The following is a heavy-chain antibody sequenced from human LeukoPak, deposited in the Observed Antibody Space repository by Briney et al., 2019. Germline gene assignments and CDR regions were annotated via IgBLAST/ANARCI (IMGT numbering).Heavy chain of an antibody. V-gene: IGHV4-59*01. CDR2: IYYSGGT. D-gene: IGHD5-12*01. Sequence: SETLSLTCTVSGGSISSYYWSWIRQPPGKGLEWIGYIYYSGGTNYNPSLKSRVTISVDTSKNQFSLKLSSVTAADTAVYYCARGHSGGYYYMDVWGKGTTVTISS. CDR1: GGSISSYY. CDR3: ARGHSGGYYYMDV. J-gene: IGHJ6*03.